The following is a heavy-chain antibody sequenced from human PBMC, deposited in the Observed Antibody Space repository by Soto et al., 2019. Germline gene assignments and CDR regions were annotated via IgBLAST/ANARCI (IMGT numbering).Heavy chain of an antibody. J-gene: IGHJ3*02. V-gene: IGHV5-51*03. Sequence: EVQLVQSGAEVKKPGESLKISCKESGDSFTSFWIGWVRQMPGAGLEWMGSIYPGDSDTTYSPSFQGQVTISAAKSINTAYLQCSSPKASATAMYYCTKSAGLGSFGAHHAFDIWGRGTMVTVSS. CDR2: IYPGDSDT. CDR1: GDSFTSFW. D-gene: IGHD3-10*01. CDR3: TKSAGLGSFGAHHAFDI.